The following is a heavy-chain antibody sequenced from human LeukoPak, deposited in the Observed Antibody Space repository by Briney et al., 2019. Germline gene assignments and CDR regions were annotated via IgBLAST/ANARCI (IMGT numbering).Heavy chain of an antibody. CDR3: AREVQWLGFDY. D-gene: IGHD6-19*01. CDR1: GGSISSGGYS. J-gene: IGHJ4*02. CDR2: IYHSGST. V-gene: IGHV4-30-2*01. Sequence: SQTLSLTCAVSGGSISSGGYSWSWIRQPPGKGLEWIGYIYHSGSTYYNPSLKSRATISVDRSKNQFSLKLSSVTAADTAVYYCAREVQWLGFDYWGQGTLVTVSS.